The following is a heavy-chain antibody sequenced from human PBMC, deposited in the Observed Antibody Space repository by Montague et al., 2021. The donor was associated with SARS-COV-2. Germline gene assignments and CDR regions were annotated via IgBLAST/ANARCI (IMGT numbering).Heavy chain of an antibody. CDR1: GDSVSSKRVA. CDR2: TYYRSKWDS. Sequence: CAISGDSVSSKRVAWNWNTHSPSRGLDWLGRTYYRSKWDSDYAESVKRRLVITPDTSKNQVSLQLNSVIPEDTAVYFCASSGITFTGLDAFDIWGQGTMVTVSS. J-gene: IGHJ3*02. V-gene: IGHV6-1*01. CDR3: ASSGITFTGLDAFDI. D-gene: IGHD2-8*02.